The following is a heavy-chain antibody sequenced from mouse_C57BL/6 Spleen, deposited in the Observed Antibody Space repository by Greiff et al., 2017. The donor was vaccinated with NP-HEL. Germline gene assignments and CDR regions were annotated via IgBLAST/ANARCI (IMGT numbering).Heavy chain of an antibody. Sequence: EVQGVESGGDLVKPGGSLKLSCAASGFTFSSYGMSWVRQTPDKRLEWVATISSGGSYTYYPDSVKGRFTISRDNAKNTLYLQMSSLKSEDTAMYYCARHTTTVVGNAMDYWGQGTSVTVSS. D-gene: IGHD1-1*01. CDR2: ISSGGSYT. CDR1: GFTFSSYG. CDR3: ARHTTTVVGNAMDY. V-gene: IGHV5-6*01. J-gene: IGHJ4*01.